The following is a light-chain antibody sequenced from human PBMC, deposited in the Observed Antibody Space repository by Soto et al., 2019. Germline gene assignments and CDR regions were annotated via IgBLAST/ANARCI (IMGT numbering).Light chain of an antibody. CDR2: ATN. CDR3: AAWDDTLNGPL. J-gene: IGLJ2*01. CDR1: RSNVGRNA. Sequence: QSVLTQPPSASGTPGQTVTISCSGSRSNVGRNAVSWYQQVPGMAPKLLVFATNKRPSGVPDRFSGSASGASASLAISGLQSEDEADYYGAAWDDTLNGPLFGRGTKLTVL. V-gene: IGLV1-44*01.